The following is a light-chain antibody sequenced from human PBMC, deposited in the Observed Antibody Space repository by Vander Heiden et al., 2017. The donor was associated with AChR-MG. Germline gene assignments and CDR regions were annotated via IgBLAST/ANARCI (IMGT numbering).Light chain of an antibody. CDR1: NIGSKS. J-gene: IGLJ1*01. CDR2: YDS. Sequence: SYVLSQPLSVSVAPGKTARIACGGNNIGSKSVHWYQQKPSQAPVLVSYYDSDRPSGIPERFSGSNSGKTATLNISRVEAGDEADYYCQVWDSSSDHPVFGTGTKVTVL. V-gene: IGLV3-21*04. CDR3: QVWDSSSDHPV.